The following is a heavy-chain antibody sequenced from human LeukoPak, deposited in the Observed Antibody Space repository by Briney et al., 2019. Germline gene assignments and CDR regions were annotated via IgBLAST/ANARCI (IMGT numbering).Heavy chain of an antibody. CDR3: ARESSRIAIGTLDF. V-gene: IGHV3-30*02. J-gene: IGHJ4*02. CDR2: LQNDGSEK. CDR1: GFSFSTSG. Sequence: PGGSLRLSCAPSGFSFSTSGMHWVRQAPGKGLEWVGFLQNDGSEKYFADSVKGRFTISRDNSKTTLYLQMNSLRAEDTAVYYCARESSRIAIGTLDFWGQGTLVTVSS. D-gene: IGHD6-13*01.